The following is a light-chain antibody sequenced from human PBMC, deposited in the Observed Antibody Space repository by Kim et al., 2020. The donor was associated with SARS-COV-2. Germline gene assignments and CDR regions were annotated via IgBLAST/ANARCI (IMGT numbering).Light chain of an antibody. J-gene: IGKJ1*01. V-gene: IGKV3-15*01. CDR1: QSISSY. CDR3: QQYNNYPLT. CDR2: GAS. Sequence: SAGERATLSCRASQSISSYLAWYQQKPGQAPKLLIYGASTLHTGIPSRFSGSGSGTEFTLTISSLQSEDFAIYYCQQYNNYPLTFGQGTRLDIK.